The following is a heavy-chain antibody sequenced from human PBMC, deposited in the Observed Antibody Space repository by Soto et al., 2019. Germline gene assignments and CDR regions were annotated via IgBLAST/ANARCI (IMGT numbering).Heavy chain of an antibody. V-gene: IGHV1-69*01. D-gene: IGHD2-15*01. J-gene: IGHJ5*02. CDR3: GKSGFCIVGSCSQGWIDP. CDR1: GSAFNSFA. CDR2: IIPLLATT. Sequence: QVHLVQSGAEVTKPGSSVKVSCKASGSAFNSFAITWVRQAPGQGLEGMGEIIPLLATTKYAQKFMGRVTITADESTGTAYMELTNLRSDDTAEYYGGKSGFCIVGSCSQGWIDPGGQGTLVTVSS.